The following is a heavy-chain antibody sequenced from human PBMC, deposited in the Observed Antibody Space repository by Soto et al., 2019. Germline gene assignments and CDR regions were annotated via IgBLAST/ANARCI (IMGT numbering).Heavy chain of an antibody. J-gene: IGHJ3*02. CDR3: ARDRSDSSRADSFDI. CDR1: GFSVSDNY. D-gene: IGHD6-25*01. Sequence: GGSLRLSCAVSGFSVSDNYMSWVRQAPGKGLEWVSVIHRGDATYYADSVKGRFTISRDNSKNTVYLQMNSLRAEDTAVYYCARDRSDSSRADSFDIWGQGTMVTVSS. V-gene: IGHV3-53*01. CDR2: IHRGDAT.